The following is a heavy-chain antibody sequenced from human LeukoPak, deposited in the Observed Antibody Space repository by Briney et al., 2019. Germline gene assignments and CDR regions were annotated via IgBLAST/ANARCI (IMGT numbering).Heavy chain of an antibody. CDR3: ARDWAGSSSWYLRDIYYFDY. D-gene: IGHD6-13*01. Sequence: ASVKVSCKASGYTFTSYGISWVRQAPGQGLEWMGWISAYNGNTNYAQKLQGRVTMTTDTSTSTAYIELRSLRSDDTAVYYCARDWAGSSSWYLRDIYYFDYWGQGTLVTVSS. J-gene: IGHJ4*02. CDR1: GYTFTSYG. V-gene: IGHV1-18*01. CDR2: ISAYNGNT.